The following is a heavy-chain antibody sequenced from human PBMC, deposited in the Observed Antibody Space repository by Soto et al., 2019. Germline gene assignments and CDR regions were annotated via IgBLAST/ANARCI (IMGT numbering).Heavy chain of an antibody. CDR1: GFSISSYS. V-gene: IGHV4-59*01. CDR3: ARSNWYSEY. Sequence: SETLSLSCTGSGFSISSYSWSWIRQPPGKGLEWIGYIYYNGNTNYNPSLKSRVTMSVDTSKNQFSLKLSSVTAADTAVYYCARSNWYSEYWGQGTLVTVSS. D-gene: IGHD7-27*01. CDR2: IYYNGNT. J-gene: IGHJ4*02.